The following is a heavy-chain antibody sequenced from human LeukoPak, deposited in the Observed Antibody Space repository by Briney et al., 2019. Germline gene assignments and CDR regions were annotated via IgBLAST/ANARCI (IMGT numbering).Heavy chain of an antibody. CDR3: GRDLTVDTAMAFDY. Sequence: PSETLSLTCTVSGGSISSYYWSWIRQPAGKGLEWIGRIYTSGSTNYNPSLKSRVTMSVDTSKNQFSLKLSSVTAADTAVYYCGRDLTVDTAMAFDYWGQGTLVTVSS. D-gene: IGHD5-18*01. V-gene: IGHV4-4*07. CDR2: IYTSGST. CDR1: GGSISSYY. J-gene: IGHJ4*02.